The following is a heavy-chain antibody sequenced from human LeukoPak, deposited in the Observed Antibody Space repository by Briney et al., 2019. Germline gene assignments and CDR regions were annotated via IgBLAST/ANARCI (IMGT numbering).Heavy chain of an antibody. V-gene: IGHV3-53*01. CDR3: ARGLEMDWFDP. Sequence: GGSLRLSCAASGFTVSSNYMSWVRQAPGKGLEWVSVIYSGGSTYYADSVKGRFTISRDNSKNTVYLQMNSLRAEDTAVYYCARGLEMDWFDPWGQGTLVTVSS. CDR2: IYSGGST. J-gene: IGHJ5*02. D-gene: IGHD5-24*01. CDR1: GFTVSSNY.